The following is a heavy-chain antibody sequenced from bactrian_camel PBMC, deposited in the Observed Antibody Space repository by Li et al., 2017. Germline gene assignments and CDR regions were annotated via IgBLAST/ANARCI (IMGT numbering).Heavy chain of an antibody. V-gene: IGHV3S57*01. D-gene: IGHD1*01. CDR1: SDFS. CDR2: IRRDDLT. Sequence: SDFSMAWFRQSPGKEREGVAAIRRDDLTAYTDSVKGRFTISKDDAENTLYLQMNSLKPEDTAVYFCAAEFALPYCRADAGTTIDEFHVWGLGTQVTVS. J-gene: IGHJ4*01. CDR3: AAEFALPYCRADAGTTIDEFHV.